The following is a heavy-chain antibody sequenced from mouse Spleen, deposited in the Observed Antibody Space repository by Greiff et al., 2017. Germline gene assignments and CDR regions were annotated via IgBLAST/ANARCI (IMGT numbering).Heavy chain of an antibody. V-gene: IGHV5-9*04. CDR2: ISSGGGNT. D-gene: IGHD2-5*01. Sequence: EVQLVESGGGLVKPGGSLKLSCAASGFTFSSYTMSWVRQTPAKRLEWVATISSGGGNTYYPDSVKGRFTISRDNARNTLYLQMSSLRSEDTAMYYCARHYSNGMDYWGQGTSVTVSS. CDR1: GFTFSSYT. CDR3: ARHYSNGMDY. J-gene: IGHJ4*01.